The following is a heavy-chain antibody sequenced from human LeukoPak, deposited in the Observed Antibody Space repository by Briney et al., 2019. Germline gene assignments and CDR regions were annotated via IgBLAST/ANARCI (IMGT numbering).Heavy chain of an antibody. CDR1: GYTFTTYA. J-gene: IGHJ3*02. CDR3: ARDSFTDGALTFDI. V-gene: IGHV7-4-1*01. D-gene: IGHD3-16*01. CDR2: INTNTGNP. Sequence: GASVKVSCKASGYTFTTYALNWVRQAPGQGLEWMGWINTNTGNPTYAQGFTGRFVFSLDTSVSTAYLQIFSLKVEDTAVYYCARDSFTDGALTFDIWGQGTMVTVSS.